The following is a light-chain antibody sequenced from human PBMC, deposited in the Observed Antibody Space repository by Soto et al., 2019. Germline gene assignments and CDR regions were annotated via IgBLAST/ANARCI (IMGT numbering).Light chain of an antibody. Sequence: EILMTQSPSTVSGAVGERVTITCRASQSISSWLAWYQQKPGKAPKLLIFKASSLEGGVPSRFSGSGSGTGFTLTISSLQPDDFATYYCQQYDTYWTFGQGTKVDIK. CDR2: KAS. CDR1: QSISSW. J-gene: IGKJ1*01. CDR3: QQYDTYWT. V-gene: IGKV1-5*03.